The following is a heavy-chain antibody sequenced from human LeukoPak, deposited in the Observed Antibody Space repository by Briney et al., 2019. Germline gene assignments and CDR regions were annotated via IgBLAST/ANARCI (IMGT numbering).Heavy chain of an antibody. D-gene: IGHD3-3*01. J-gene: IGHJ5*02. V-gene: IGHV3-23*01. CDR1: GFTFTTYA. CDR3: ARLLRLNWFDP. CDR2: ISGSAGNT. Sequence: GGSLRLSCAASGFTFTTYAMNWVRQAPGKGLEWVAGISGSAGNTYYADSVKGRFTISRDTSKNTLYLQMNSLRAEDTAVYYCARLLRLNWFDPWGQGTLVTVSS.